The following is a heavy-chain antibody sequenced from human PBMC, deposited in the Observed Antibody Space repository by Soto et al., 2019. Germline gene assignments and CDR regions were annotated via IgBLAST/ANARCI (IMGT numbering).Heavy chain of an antibody. J-gene: IGHJ6*02. CDR3: ARDYPPAGGMDV. Sequence: SETLSLTCTVSGGSISSGGYYWSWIRQHPGKGLEWIGYIYYSGSTYYNSSLKSRVTISVDTSKNQFSLKLSSVTAADTAVYYCARDYPPAGGMDVWGQGTTVTVSS. CDR2: IYYSGST. CDR1: GGSISSGGYY. V-gene: IGHV4-31*03.